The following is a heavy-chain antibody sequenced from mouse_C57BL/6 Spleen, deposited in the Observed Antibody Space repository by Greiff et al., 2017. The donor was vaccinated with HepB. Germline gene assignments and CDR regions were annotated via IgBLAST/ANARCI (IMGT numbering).Heavy chain of an antibody. CDR2: IFPGDGDT. V-gene: IGHV1-80*01. J-gene: IGHJ3*01. CDR1: GYAFSSYW. D-gene: IGHD2-3*01. CDR3: ASRGYDGGFAY. Sequence: VQLQQSGAELVKPGASVKISCKASGYAFSSYWMNWVKQRPGKGLEWIGQIFPGDGDTNYNGKFKGKATLTADKSSSTAYMQLSSLTSEDSAVYFCASRGYDGGFAYWGQGTLVTVSA.